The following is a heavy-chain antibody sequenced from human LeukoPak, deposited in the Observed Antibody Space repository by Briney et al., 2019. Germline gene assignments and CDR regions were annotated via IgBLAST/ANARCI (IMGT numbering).Heavy chain of an antibody. V-gene: IGHV1-46*01. CDR3: ARGPGITIFGVVIEGFPGDY. Sequence: ASVKVSCTASGYTFTSYYMHWVRQAPGQGLEWMGIINPSGGSTSYAQKFQGRVTMTRDTSTSTVYMELSSLRSEDTAVYYCARGPGITIFGVVIEGFPGDYWGQGTLVTVSS. CDR2: INPSGGST. CDR1: GYTFTSYY. D-gene: IGHD3-3*01. J-gene: IGHJ4*02.